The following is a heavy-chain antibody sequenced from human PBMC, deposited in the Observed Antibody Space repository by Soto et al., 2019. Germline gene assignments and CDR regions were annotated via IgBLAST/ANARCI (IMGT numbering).Heavy chain of an antibody. Sequence: GGSLRLSCAASGFTFSSYWMHWVRQAPGKGLVWVSRINSDGSSTSYADSVKGRFTISRDNAKNTLYLQMNSLRAEDTAVYYCARTEMATETFDYWGQGTLVTVSS. CDR1: GFTFSSYW. J-gene: IGHJ4*02. CDR2: INSDGSST. D-gene: IGHD4-4*01. V-gene: IGHV3-74*01. CDR3: ARTEMATETFDY.